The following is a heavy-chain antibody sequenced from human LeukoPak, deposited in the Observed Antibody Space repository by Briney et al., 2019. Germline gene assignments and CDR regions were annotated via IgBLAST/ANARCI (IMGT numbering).Heavy chain of an antibody. J-gene: IGHJ4*02. Sequence: GGSQRLSCAASGFTFSNFGMHWVRQAPGKGLEWVAVIWFDGSNKYYADSVKGRFTISRDNSKNTLYLQMDSLRAEDTALYYCARDESSGSLHFDYWGQGTLVTVSS. D-gene: IGHD3-10*01. V-gene: IGHV3-33*01. CDR2: IWFDGSNK. CDR3: ARDESSGSLHFDY. CDR1: GFTFSNFG.